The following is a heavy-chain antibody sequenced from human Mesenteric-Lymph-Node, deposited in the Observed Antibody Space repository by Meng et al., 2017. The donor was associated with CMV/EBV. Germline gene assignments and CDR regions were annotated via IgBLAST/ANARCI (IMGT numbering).Heavy chain of an antibody. CDR2: ISSSSSYI. V-gene: IGHV3-21*01. Sequence: GGSLRLSCAASGFTFSSYAMHWVRQAPGKGLEWVSSISSSSSYIYYADSVKGRFTISRDNAKNSLYLQMNSLRAEDTAVYYCARERVYDSASTYWGQGTLVTVSS. D-gene: IGHD5/OR15-5a*01. J-gene: IGHJ4*02. CDR3: ARERVYDSASTY. CDR1: GFTFSSYA.